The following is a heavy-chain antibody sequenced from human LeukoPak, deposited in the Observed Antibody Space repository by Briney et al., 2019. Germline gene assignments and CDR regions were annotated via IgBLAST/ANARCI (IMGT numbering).Heavy chain of an antibody. CDR1: GFTFSSYS. V-gene: IGHV3-30*02. CDR3: AKDMASRDDYSNLFDY. D-gene: IGHD4-11*01. J-gene: IGHJ4*02. CDR2: ILYDGSNK. Sequence: GGSLRLSCAASGFTFSSYSMNWVRQAPGKGLEWVTFILYDGSNKYYADSVKGRFTISRDNSKNTLYLQMSSLRAEDTAVYYCAKDMASRDDYSNLFDYWGQGTLVTVSS.